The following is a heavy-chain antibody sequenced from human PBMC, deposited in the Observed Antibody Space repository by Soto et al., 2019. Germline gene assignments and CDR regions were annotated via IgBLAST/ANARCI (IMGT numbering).Heavy chain of an antibody. J-gene: IGHJ5*02. Sequence: TSETLSLTCTVSGDSVSSTSYYWAWIRQPPGKGLEWIGSIYSRGNTYFNPSLKSRVTISIETSKNQLSLKLSSVTAADTAVYYCARRLGCSGGSCYSLNWFDPWGQGTLVTVS. V-gene: IGHV4-39*01. D-gene: IGHD2-15*01. CDR1: GDSVSSTSYY. CDR2: IYSRGNT. CDR3: ARRLGCSGGSCYSLNWFDP.